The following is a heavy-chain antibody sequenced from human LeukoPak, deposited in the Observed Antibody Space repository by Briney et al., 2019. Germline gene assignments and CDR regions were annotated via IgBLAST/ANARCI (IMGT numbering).Heavy chain of an antibody. J-gene: IGHJ3*02. CDR2: INYSGST. D-gene: IGHD3-10*01. Sequence: SETLSLTCTVSGGSISSYYWSWIRQPPGKGLEWIGYINYSGSTNYNPSLKSRVTVSVDTSNNQFSLKLSSVTAADTAVYYCARENAMFRGAFDAFDIWGRGTMVTVSS. V-gene: IGHV4-59*01. CDR1: GGSISSYY. CDR3: ARENAMFRGAFDAFDI.